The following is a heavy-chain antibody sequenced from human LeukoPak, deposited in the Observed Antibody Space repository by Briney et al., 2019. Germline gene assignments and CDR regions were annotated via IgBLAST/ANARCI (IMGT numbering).Heavy chain of an antibody. J-gene: IGHJ3*02. CDR2: INHSGSS. CDR1: GGSLSGYY. CDR3: ARGKHSPHAFDI. D-gene: IGHD2-15*01. V-gene: IGHV4-34*01. Sequence: PSETLSLTCAVYGGSLSGYYWSWIRQPPGKGLEWIRKINHSGSSNYNPSLKSRVTTSADTSKNQFSLKLSSVTAADTAVYYCARGKHSPHAFDIWGQGTMVTVSS.